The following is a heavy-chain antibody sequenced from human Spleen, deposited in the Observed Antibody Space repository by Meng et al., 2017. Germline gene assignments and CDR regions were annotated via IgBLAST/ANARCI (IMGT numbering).Heavy chain of an antibody. CDR2: IYWNDDK. D-gene: IGHD2-2*01. J-gene: IGHJ4*02. CDR1: GFPLSTSGVG. CDR3: ARTYGTTDY. V-gene: IGHV2-5*01. Sequence: QITLKESGPTLVKPTQTLTLTCTFSGFPLSTSGVGVGWIRQPPGKALEWLALIYWNDDKRYRPSLERRLTITKDTSKNQVLLKMANMDPVDTATYYCARTYGTTDYWGQGALVTVSS.